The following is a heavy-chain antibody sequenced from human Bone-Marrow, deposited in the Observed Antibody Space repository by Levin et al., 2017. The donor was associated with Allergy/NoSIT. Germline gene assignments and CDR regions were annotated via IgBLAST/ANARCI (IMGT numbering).Heavy chain of an antibody. Sequence: KISCKASGGTFNNYAINWVRQAPGQGLEWMGGIIPIFGTPHYAQKFQDRVTIISDKSPSTVYMELSSLRSEDTAVYYCARDRSDHYDSSVFDAFDIWGQGTMVTVSS. CDR3: ARDRSDHYDSSVFDAFDI. CDR2: IIPIFGTP. V-gene: IGHV1-69*06. CDR1: GGTFNNYA. D-gene: IGHD3-22*01. J-gene: IGHJ3*02.